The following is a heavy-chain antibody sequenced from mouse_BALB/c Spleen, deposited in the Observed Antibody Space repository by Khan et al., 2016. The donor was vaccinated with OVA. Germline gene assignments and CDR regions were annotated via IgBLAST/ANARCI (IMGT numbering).Heavy chain of an antibody. CDR2: ISPSNAYT. J-gene: IGHJ4*01. CDR3: ARDFHYYGSRGALDY. Sequence: QVQLQQPGAELARPGASVKMSCKASGYTFTGYSMHWIKQRPGQGLEWIGYISPSNAYTNYNQKFKDKATLTADKSSSTAYMHLSSLTSEDSAVYCCARDFHYYGSRGALDYWGQGTSVTVSS. D-gene: IGHD1-1*01. CDR1: GYTFTGYS. V-gene: IGHV1-4*01.